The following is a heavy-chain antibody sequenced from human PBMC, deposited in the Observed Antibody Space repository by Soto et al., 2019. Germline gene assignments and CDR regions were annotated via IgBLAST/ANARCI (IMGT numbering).Heavy chain of an antibody. Sequence: VGSLRLSCAASAFTFKNYAMSWFRQAPGEGLEWVSAISPSGVGTFYADSVKGRFTISRDNSKNTLYLQMNSLRAEDTAVYYCAKENSPGNHYDSSGRRGYAFDIWGQGTMVTVSS. CDR3: AKENSPGNHYDSSGRRGYAFDI. J-gene: IGHJ3*02. CDR2: ISPSGVGT. V-gene: IGHV3-23*01. D-gene: IGHD3-22*01. CDR1: AFTFKNYA.